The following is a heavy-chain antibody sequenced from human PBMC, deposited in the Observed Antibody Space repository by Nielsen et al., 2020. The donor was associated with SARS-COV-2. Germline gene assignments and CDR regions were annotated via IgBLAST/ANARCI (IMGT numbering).Heavy chain of an antibody. CDR2: INHSGST. V-gene: IGHV4-34*01. CDR1: GGSFSGYS. Sequence: SETLSLTCAVYGGSFSGYSWTWIRQPPGKGLEWIGEINHSGSTDYNPSLKCRVTIEVDTSKNQFSLKLTSVTVADTAVYYCARGLIPGGSSWTGHYYYMDGWGKGTTVTVTS. D-gene: IGHD6-13*01. CDR3: ARGLIPGGSSWTGHYYYMDG. J-gene: IGHJ6*03.